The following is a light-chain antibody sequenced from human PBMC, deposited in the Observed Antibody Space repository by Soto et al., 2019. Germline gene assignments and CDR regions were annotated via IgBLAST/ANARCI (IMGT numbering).Light chain of an antibody. J-gene: IGKJ4*01. Sequence: EIVLTQSPATLSLSPGERATLSCRASQSVSTYVTYLAWYQQKPGQAPRLLIYAASNRATGIPARFSGSGTGTDFSLTTSSIQPKDFAVYYCQQSSNWHPIFGGGTKVEIK. CDR3: QQSSNWHPI. CDR2: AAS. CDR1: QSVSTY. V-gene: IGKV3-11*01.